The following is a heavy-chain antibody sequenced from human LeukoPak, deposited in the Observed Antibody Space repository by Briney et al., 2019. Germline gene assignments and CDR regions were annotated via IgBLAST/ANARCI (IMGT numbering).Heavy chain of an antibody. CDR2: INHSGST. Sequence: SETLSLTCAVYGGSFSGYYWSWIRQPPGKGLEWIGEINHSGSTNYNPSLKSRVTISVDTSKNQFSLKLSSATAADTAVYYCARGSGSYYNSLYYLDYWGQGTLVAVSS. CDR3: ARGSGSYYNSLYYLDY. J-gene: IGHJ4*02. V-gene: IGHV4-34*01. CDR1: GGSFSGYY. D-gene: IGHD3-10*01.